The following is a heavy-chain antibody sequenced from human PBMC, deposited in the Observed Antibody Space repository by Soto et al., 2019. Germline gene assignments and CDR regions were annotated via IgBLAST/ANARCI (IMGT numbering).Heavy chain of an antibody. CDR1: GFSLSTSGMG. CDR3: ARSSXLYCSSTSCSYYYGMDV. V-gene: IGHV2-70*01. J-gene: IGHJ6*02. Sequence: SGPTLVNPTQTLTLTCTFSGFSLSTSGMGVSWIRQPPGKALEWLALIDWDDDKYYSTSLKTRLTISKDTSKNQVVLTMTNMDPVDTATYYCARSSXLYCSSTSCSYYYGMDVWGQGTTVTVSS. D-gene: IGHD2-2*01. CDR2: IDWDDDK.